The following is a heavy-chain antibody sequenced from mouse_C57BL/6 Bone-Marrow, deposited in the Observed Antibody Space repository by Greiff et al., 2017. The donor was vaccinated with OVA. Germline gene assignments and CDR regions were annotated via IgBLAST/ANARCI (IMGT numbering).Heavy chain of an antibody. D-gene: IGHD2-4*01. V-gene: IGHV1-82*01. CDR1: GYAFSSSW. CDR3: ARQCYYDYEYYAMDY. Sequence: QVQLKQSGPELVKPGASVKISCKASGYAFSSSWMNWVKQRPGKGLEWIGRIYPGDGDTNYNGKFKGKATLTADKSSRTAYMQLSSLTSEDSAVYFCARQCYYDYEYYAMDYWGQGTSVTVSS. CDR2: IYPGDGDT. J-gene: IGHJ4*01.